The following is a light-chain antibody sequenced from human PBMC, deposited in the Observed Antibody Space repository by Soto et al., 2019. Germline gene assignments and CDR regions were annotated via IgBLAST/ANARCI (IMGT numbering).Light chain of an antibody. CDR3: SSYTSSSTLYV. J-gene: IGLJ1*01. CDR2: EVS. V-gene: IGLV2-14*01. Sequence: QSALTQPASVSGSPGQSITISCTGTSSDVGGYNYVSWYQQHPGKAPKLMIYEVSNRPSGVSYRFSGSKSGNTASLTISGLQAEDAADYYCSSYTSSSTLYVFGTGTKLTVL. CDR1: SSDVGGYNY.